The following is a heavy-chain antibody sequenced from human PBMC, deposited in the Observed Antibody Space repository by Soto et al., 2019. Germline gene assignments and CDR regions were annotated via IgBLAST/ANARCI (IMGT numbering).Heavy chain of an antibody. D-gene: IGHD4-4*01. CDR1: GGTFSSYT. Sequence: ASVKVSCKASGGTFSSYTISWVRQAPGQGLEWMGRIIPILGIANYAQKFQGRVTITAYKSTSTAYMELSSLRSEDTAVYYCACLGWTTVTTNNWFDPWGQGTLVTVSS. CDR2: IIPILGIA. V-gene: IGHV1-69*02. CDR3: ACLGWTTVTTNNWFDP. J-gene: IGHJ5*02.